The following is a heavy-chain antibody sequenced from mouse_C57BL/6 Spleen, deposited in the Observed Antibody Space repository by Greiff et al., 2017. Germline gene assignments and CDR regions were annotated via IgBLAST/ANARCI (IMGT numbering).Heavy chain of an antibody. Sequence: QVHVKQSGPELVKPGASVKISCKASGYSFTSYYIHWVKQRPGQGLEWIGWIYPGSGNTKYNEKFKGKATLTADTSSSPAYMQLSSLTSEDSAVYYCARDSNNAMDYWGQGTSVTVSS. CDR3: ARDSNNAMDY. CDR2: IYPGSGNT. V-gene: IGHV1-66*01. J-gene: IGHJ4*01. CDR1: GYSFTSYY. D-gene: IGHD2-5*01.